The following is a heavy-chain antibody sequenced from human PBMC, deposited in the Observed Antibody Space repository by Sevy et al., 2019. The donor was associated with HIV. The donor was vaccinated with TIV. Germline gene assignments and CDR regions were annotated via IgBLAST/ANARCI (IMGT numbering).Heavy chain of an antibody. V-gene: IGHV3-23*01. D-gene: IGHD5-18*01. CDR1: GFTFSSYA. CDR3: ASRPARSQPPDSWIQLFNQYYFDY. CDR2: ISGSGGST. J-gene: IGHJ4*02. Sequence: GGSLRLSCAASGFTFSSYAMSWVRQAPGKGLEWVSAISGSGGSTYYADSVKGRFTISRDNAKNTLYLQMNSLRAEDTAVYYCASRPARSQPPDSWIQLFNQYYFDYWGQGTLVTVSS.